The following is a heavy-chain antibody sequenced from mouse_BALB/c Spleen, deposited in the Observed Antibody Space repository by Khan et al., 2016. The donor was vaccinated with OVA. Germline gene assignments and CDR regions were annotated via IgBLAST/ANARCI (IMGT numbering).Heavy chain of an antibody. CDR3: ARSVYYGSSVYAMDY. Sequence: DLVKPGASVKLSCKASGYTFTSSCINWIKQRPGQGLEWIARIGPGSGSTYYNEMFTGKATLTVDTTSSTAYIHLGSLSSVDSSVYFLARSVYYGSSVYAMDYWGQGTSVTVSS. J-gene: IGHJ4*01. D-gene: IGHD1-1*01. CDR2: IGPGSGST. CDR1: GYTFTSSC. V-gene: IGHV1S41*01.